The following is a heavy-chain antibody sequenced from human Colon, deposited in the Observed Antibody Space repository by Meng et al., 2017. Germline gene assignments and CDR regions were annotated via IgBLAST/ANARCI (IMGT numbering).Heavy chain of an antibody. CDR2: ISQSGSS. CDR3: AREDGSIGFTPAGQ. J-gene: IGHJ1*01. V-gene: IGHV4-4*02. CDR1: GGPIRRISW. D-gene: IGHD1-26*01. Sequence: QNSGPGVVRPSGTLALTGAVSGGPIRRISWWSWIRQPPGKGLEWIGEISQSGSSNYNPSLKSRVTMSLDKSKNHFFLNLSSVSAADTAVYYCAREDGSIGFTPAGQWGQGTLVTVSS.